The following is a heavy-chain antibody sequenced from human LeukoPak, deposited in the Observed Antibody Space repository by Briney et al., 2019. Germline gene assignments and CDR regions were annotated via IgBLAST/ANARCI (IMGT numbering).Heavy chain of an antibody. CDR3: AGIAAAGTGY. CDR2: ISYDGSNK. Sequence: GGSLRLSCAASGFTFSSYAMHWVRQAPGKGLEWVAVISYDGSNKYYADSVRGRFTISRDNSKNTLYLQMNSLRAEDTAVYYCAGIAAAGTGYWGQGTLVTVSS. J-gene: IGHJ4*02. CDR1: GFTFSSYA. D-gene: IGHD6-13*01. V-gene: IGHV3-30-3*01.